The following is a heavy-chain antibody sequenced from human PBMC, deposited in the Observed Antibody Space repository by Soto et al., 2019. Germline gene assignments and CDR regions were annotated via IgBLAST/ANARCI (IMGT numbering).Heavy chain of an antibody. D-gene: IGHD5-18*01. CDR2: SSWNSGNI. Sequence: DVQLEESGGALVQPGRSLRLSCAASGFTFDDYAMHWVRQVLGKGLEGVSSSSWNSGNIGYADSVKGRFTTSRDNAKNTLYMKINRLITEHTALYYCVRSKAGYSYGTPFDNWGQGTLVTVSS. V-gene: IGHV3-9*01. J-gene: IGHJ4*01. CDR3: VRSKAGYSYGTPFDN. CDR1: GFTFDDYA.